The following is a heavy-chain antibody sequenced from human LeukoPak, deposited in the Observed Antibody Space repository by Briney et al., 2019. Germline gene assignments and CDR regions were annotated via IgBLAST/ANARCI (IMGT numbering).Heavy chain of an antibody. V-gene: IGHV1-69*05. CDR1: GGTFSSYA. CDR3: ARANMGYYYMDV. CDR2: IIPIFGTA. Sequence: ASVKVSCEASGGTFSSYAISWVRQAPGQGLEWMGGIIPIFGTANYAQKFQGRVTMTTDTSTSTAYMELRSLRSDDTAVYYCARANMGYYYMDVWGKGTTVTVSS. J-gene: IGHJ6*03.